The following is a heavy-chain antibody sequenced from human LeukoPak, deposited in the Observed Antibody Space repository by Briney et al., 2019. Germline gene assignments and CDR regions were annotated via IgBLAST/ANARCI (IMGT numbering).Heavy chain of an antibody. V-gene: IGHV3-49*03. CDR3: ARPYGWFGELLRDAFDI. J-gene: IGHJ3*02. CDR2: IRSKAYGGTT. D-gene: IGHD3-10*01. Sequence: GGSLRLSCTASGFTFGDYAMSWFRQAPGKGLEWVGFIRSKAYGGTTEYAASVKGRFTISRDDSKSIAYLQMNSLKTEDTAVYYCARPYGWFGELLRDAFDIWGQGTMVTVSS. CDR1: GFTFGDYA.